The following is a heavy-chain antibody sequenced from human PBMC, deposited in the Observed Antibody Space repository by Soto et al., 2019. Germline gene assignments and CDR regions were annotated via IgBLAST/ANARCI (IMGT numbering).Heavy chain of an antibody. CDR2: IYYSGAT. D-gene: IGHD2-15*01. J-gene: IGHJ4*02. Sequence: KTSETLSLTCIVSGGTINNYYWSWVRQSPGKGLEWIGWIYYSGATLYNPSFKSRITMSVDTSNNQFSLKMNSVTASDTAVYYCARYCNGDTCYSKSLDYWGRGTLVTVSS. CDR3: ARYCNGDTCYSKSLDY. V-gene: IGHV4-59*01. CDR1: GGTINNYY.